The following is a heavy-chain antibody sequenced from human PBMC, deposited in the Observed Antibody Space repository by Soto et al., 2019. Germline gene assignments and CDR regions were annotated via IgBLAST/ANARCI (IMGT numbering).Heavy chain of an antibody. CDR1: GYTFTGYY. V-gene: IGHV1-2*02. J-gene: IGHJ6*02. CDR3: ARDIVTMVRGVYDYYGMDV. D-gene: IGHD3-10*01. CDR2: INPNSGGT. Sequence: GASVKVSCKASGYTFTGYYMHWVRQAPGQGLEWMGWINPNSGGTNYAQKFQGRVTMTTDTSTSTAYMELRSLRSDDTAVYYCARDIVTMVRGVYDYYGMDVWGQGTTVTVSS.